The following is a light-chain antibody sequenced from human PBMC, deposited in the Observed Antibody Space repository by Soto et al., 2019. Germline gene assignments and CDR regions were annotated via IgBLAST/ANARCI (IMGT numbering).Light chain of an antibody. CDR3: CNSQEGGGRYV. V-gene: IGLV2-14*01. J-gene: IGLJ1*01. CDR1: SSDVGAYNL. Sequence: QSALTQPASVSGSPGQSVTISCTGTSSDVGAYNLVSWYQQYPGKAPKLMIYEVSNRPSGVSNRFSGSKSGNTASLTISGLRAEDEADYYCCNSQEGGGRYVFGTGTKVAV. CDR2: EVS.